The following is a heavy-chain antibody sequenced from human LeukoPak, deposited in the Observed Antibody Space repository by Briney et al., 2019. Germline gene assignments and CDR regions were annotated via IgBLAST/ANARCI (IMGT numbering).Heavy chain of an antibody. J-gene: IGHJ4*02. V-gene: IGHV4-39*01. Sequence: PSETLSLTCTVSGGSIRSSNYYWGWIRQPSGKGLEWIGNIYYSGSTYYNPSLKSRVTISVDTSKNQFSLRLSSVTAADTAVYYCASQPSYFDYWGQGTLVTVSS. CDR1: GGSIRSSNYY. CDR2: IYYSGST. CDR3: ASQPSYFDY.